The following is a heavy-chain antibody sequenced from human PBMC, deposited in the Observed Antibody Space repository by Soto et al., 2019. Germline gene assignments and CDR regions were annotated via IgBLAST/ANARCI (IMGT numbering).Heavy chain of an antibody. J-gene: IGHJ4*02. CDR1: GFTFSSYA. D-gene: IGHD3-10*01. CDR2: ISGSGGST. V-gene: IGHV3-23*01. CDR3: AKGQGWFGACDY. Sequence: EVQLLESGGGLVQPGGSLRLSCAASGFTFSSYAMSWVRQAPGKGLEWVSAISGSGGSTYYADSVKGRFTISRDNSKNTLYLPMNSLRAEDTAVYYCAKGQGWFGACDYWGQGTLVTVSS.